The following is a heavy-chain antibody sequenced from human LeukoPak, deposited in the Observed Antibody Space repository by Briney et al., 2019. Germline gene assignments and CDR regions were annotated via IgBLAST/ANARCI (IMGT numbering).Heavy chain of an antibody. V-gene: IGHV3-7*01. Sequence: GGSLRLSCAASGFTFSSYWMSWVRQAPGKGLEWVANIKQDGSEKYCVDSVKGRFTISRDNAKNSLYLQMNSLRAEDTAVYYCARGYCGGGSCYSAVDYWGQGTLVTVSS. J-gene: IGHJ4*02. CDR1: GFTFSSYW. CDR2: IKQDGSEK. CDR3: ARGYCGGGSCYSAVDY. D-gene: IGHD2-15*01.